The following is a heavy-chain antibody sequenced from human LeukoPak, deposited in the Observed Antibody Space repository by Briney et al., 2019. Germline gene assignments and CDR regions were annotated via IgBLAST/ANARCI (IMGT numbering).Heavy chain of an antibody. CDR3: ASGPSYSGSNEYFDS. D-gene: IGHD1-26*01. CDR1: GRTFSSYT. CDR2: INTNTGNP. J-gene: IGHJ4*02. V-gene: IGHV7-4-1*01. Sequence: ASVKVSCKASGRTFSSYTMNWVRQAPGQGLEWMGWINTNTGNPTYAQDYTGRFVFSLDTSVSTTYLQIGRLKAEDTAVYYCASGPSYSGSNEYFDSWGQGTLVTVSS.